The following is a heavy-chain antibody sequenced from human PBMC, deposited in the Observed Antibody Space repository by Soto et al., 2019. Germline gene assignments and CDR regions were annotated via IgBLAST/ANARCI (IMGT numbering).Heavy chain of an antibody. CDR3: ARDYYSSSAWSGDY. CDR1: GGSISSYS. J-gene: IGHJ4*02. CDR2: IYSSGNT. D-gene: IGHD2-2*01. V-gene: IGHV4-4*07. Sequence: SETLSLTCTVSGGSISSYSWSWIRQPAGKGLEWIGRIYSSGNTNYNPSLKSRVTMSVDTSKTQFSLRLSSVTAADTAVYYCARDYYSSSAWSGDYWGQGTLVTAPQ.